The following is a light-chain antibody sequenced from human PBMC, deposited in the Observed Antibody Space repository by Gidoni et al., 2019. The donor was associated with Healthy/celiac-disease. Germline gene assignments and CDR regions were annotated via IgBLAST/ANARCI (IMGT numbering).Light chain of an antibody. CDR1: QSVSSSY. V-gene: IGKV3-20*01. CDR2: GAS. CDR3: QQYGSSRYT. J-gene: IGKJ2*01. Sequence: ESGLTQSPGTLSLSPGDRATLSCRASQSVSSSYLAWYQQTPGQAPRLLISGASSRATGIPDRFSGRGSGTDFTLTISRLEPEDFAVYYCQQYGSSRYTFXQXTKLEIK.